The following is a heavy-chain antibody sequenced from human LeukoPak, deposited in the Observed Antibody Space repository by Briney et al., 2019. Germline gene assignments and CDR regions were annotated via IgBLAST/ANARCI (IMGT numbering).Heavy chain of an antibody. J-gene: IGHJ4*02. D-gene: IGHD3-22*01. Sequence: GGSLRLSCAASGFTFSSYGMPWVRQAPGKGLEWVVVISYDGSNKYYADSVKGRFTISRDNSKNTLYLQMNSLRAEDTAVYYCAKDRYYYDSSGYLQYYFDYWGQGTLVTVSS. CDR3: AKDRYYYDSSGYLQYYFDY. V-gene: IGHV3-30*18. CDR1: GFTFSSYG. CDR2: ISYDGSNK.